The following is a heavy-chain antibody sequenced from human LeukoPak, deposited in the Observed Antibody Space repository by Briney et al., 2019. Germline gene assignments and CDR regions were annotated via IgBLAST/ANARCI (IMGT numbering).Heavy chain of an antibody. Sequence: RGSLRLSCAASGFTFSSYGMHWVRQAPGKGLEWVAFIRYDGSNKYYADSVKGRFTISRDNSKNTLYLQMNSLRAEDTAVYYCAKADTITIYYYCYYMDVWGKGTTVTVSS. CDR1: GFTFSSYG. CDR3: AKADTITIYYYCYYMDV. J-gene: IGHJ6*03. CDR2: IRYDGSNK. D-gene: IGHD5-12*01. V-gene: IGHV3-30*02.